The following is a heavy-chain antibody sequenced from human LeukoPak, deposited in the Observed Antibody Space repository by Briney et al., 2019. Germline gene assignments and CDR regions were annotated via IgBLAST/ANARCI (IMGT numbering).Heavy chain of an antibody. V-gene: IGHV4-31*11. J-gene: IGHJ5*02. CDR2: IYYSGST. Sequence: SETLSLTCAVYGGSFSGYYWSWIRQHPGKGLEWIGYIYYSGSTYYNPSLKSRVTISVDTSKNQFSLKLSSVTAADTAVYYCARIDYDILTGYYESVLQNWFDPWGQGTLVTVSS. D-gene: IGHD3-9*01. CDR3: ARIDYDILTGYYESVLQNWFDP. CDR1: GGSFSGYY.